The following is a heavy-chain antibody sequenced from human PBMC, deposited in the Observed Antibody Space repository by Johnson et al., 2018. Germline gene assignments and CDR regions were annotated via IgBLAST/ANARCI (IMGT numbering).Heavy chain of an antibody. Sequence: VQLQESGGGLVQPGGSLRLSCAASGFTFSTYWMHWVRQVPGKGLVWVSRINPDGRTTSYTDSVKGRFTISRDNAKNTLYLQMNSLRAEDTAVYYCVKPLAATPGGAFNFWGLGTMVTVSS. J-gene: IGHJ3*01. CDR3: VKPLAATPGGAFNF. V-gene: IGHV3-74*01. CDR1: GFTFSTYW. CDR2: INPDGRTT. D-gene: IGHD3-16*01.